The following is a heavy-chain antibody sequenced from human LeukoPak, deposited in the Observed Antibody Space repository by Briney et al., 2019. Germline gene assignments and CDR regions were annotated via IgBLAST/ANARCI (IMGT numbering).Heavy chain of an antibody. D-gene: IGHD6-13*01. J-gene: IGHJ5*02. Sequence: PSETLSLTCTVSGGSISSGGYYWSWIRQHPGKGLEWIGYIYYSGSTYYNPSLKSRVTISVDTSKNQFSLKLSSVTAADTAVYYCARGRNVGLHSSSWQVLGRYNWFDPWGQGTLVTVSS. CDR3: ARGRNVGLHSSSWQVLGRYNWFDP. CDR1: GGSISSGGYY. V-gene: IGHV4-31*03. CDR2: IYYSGST.